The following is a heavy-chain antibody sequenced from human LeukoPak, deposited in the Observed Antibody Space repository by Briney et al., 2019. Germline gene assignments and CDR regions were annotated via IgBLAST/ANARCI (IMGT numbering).Heavy chain of an antibody. CDR2: ISGSGGST. CDR3: AKGGFRSGNSRWWESYYYYMDV. V-gene: IGHV3-23*01. J-gene: IGHJ6*03. Sequence: GGSLRLSCTASGFTFGDYAMSWVRQAPGKGLEWVSAISGSGGSTYYADSVKGRFTISRDNSRNTLYLQMNSLRAEDTAVYYCAKGGFRSGNSRWWESYYYYMDVWGKGTTVTVSS. D-gene: IGHD4-23*01. CDR1: GFTFGDYA.